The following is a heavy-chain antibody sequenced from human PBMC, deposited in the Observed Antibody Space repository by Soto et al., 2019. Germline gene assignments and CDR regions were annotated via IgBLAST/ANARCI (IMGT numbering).Heavy chain of an antibody. CDR1: GGSISSYY. CDR2: IYSSGRT. CDR3: ARDGGGTSYYYYGMDV. J-gene: IGHJ6*02. Sequence: QVQLQESGPGLVKPSETLSLSCTVSGGSISSYYWSWIRQPAGKGLEWIGRIYSSGRTNYNPSLKSRVTVCVDASKNQSSLNLTSVAAAVTAVYYCARDGGGTSYYYYGMDVWGQGTTLTVS. D-gene: IGHD2-15*01. V-gene: IGHV4-4*07.